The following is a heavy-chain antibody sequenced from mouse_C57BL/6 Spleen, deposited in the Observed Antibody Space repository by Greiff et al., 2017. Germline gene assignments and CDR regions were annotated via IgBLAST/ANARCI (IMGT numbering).Heavy chain of an antibody. V-gene: IGHV1-69*01. Sequence: QVQLKQPGAELVMPGASVKLSCKASGYTFTSYWMHWVKQRPGQGLEWIGEIDPSDSYTNYNQKFKGKSTLTVDKSSSTAYMQLSSLTSEDSAVYYCARSPSTYAMDYWGQGTSVTVSS. CDR1: GYTFTSYW. J-gene: IGHJ4*01. CDR3: ARSPSTYAMDY. CDR2: IDPSDSYT. D-gene: IGHD2-10*02.